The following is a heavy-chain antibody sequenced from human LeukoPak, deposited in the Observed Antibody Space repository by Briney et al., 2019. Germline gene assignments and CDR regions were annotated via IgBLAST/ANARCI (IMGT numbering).Heavy chain of an antibody. D-gene: IGHD5-12*01. V-gene: IGHV3-30*02. CDR1: GFTFSSYG. CDR3: AKEGPFSGPVTDY. CDR2: IRFDASNI. Sequence: GGSLRLPCAASGFTFSSYGMHWVRQAPGKGLEWVAFIRFDASNIQYADSVKGRFTISRDNSKSTLYLQMNSLRAEDTAVYFCAKEGPFSGPVTDYWGQGTLVTVSS. J-gene: IGHJ4*02.